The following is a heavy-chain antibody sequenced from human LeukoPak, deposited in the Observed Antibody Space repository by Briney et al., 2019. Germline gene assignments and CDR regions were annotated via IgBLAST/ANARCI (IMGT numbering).Heavy chain of an antibody. D-gene: IGHD1-26*01. CDR2: ISGSGGST. CDR1: GGSFSGYY. Sequence: ETLSLTCAVYGGSFSGYYWSWVRQAPGKGLEWVSAISGSGGSTYYADSVKGRFTISRDNSKNTLYLQMNSLRAEDTAVYYCRREGFDYWGQGTLVTVSS. J-gene: IGHJ4*02. CDR3: RREGFDY. V-gene: IGHV3-23*01.